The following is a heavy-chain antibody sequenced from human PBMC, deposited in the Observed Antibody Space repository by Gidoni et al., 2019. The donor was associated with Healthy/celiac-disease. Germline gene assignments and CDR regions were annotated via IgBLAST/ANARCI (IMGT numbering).Heavy chain of an antibody. CDR1: GFTFSSYG. J-gene: IGHJ4*02. CDR3: ARGYCSGGSCYFLVRSYFDY. V-gene: IGHV3-33*01. CDR2: IWYDGSNK. Sequence: QVQLVESGGGVVQPGRSLRLSCAASGFTFSSYGMHWVRQAPGKGLEWVEVIWYDGSNKYYADSVKGRFTISRDNSKNTLYLQMNSLRAEDTAVYYCARGYCSGGSCYFLVRSYFDYWGQGTLVTVSS. D-gene: IGHD2-15*01.